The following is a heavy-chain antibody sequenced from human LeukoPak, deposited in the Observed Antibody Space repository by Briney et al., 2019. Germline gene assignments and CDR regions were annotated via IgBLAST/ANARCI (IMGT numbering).Heavy chain of an antibody. CDR2: IIPIFATS. D-gene: IGHD5-18*01. V-gene: IGHV1-69*05. CDR3: ARIDTADSDY. J-gene: IGHJ4*02. Sequence: MGFIIPIFATSNYAQKFQRRVTINTDETTRTDYMERSSLRSEDTAVYYCARIDTADSDYWGQGTLVTVSS.